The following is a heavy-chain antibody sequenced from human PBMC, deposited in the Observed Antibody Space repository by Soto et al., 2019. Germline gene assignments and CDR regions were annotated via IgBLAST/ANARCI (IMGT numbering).Heavy chain of an antibody. D-gene: IGHD3-9*01. Sequence: PSETLSLTCTVSGGSISSYDWSWIRQPPGKGLEWIGYIYYSGSTNYNPSLKSRVTISVDTSKNQFSLKLSSVTAADTAVYYCARHVTDFDRYYYYYYMDVWGKGTTVTVS. CDR2: IYYSGST. V-gene: IGHV4-59*08. CDR1: GGSISSYD. J-gene: IGHJ6*03. CDR3: ARHVTDFDRYYYYYYMDV.